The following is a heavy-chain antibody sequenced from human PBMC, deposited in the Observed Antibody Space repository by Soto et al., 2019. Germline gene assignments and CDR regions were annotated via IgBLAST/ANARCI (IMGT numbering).Heavy chain of an antibody. D-gene: IGHD6-19*01. CDR2: IYYSGST. Sequence: SETLSLTCTVSRGSISSGDYYWSWIRQPPGKGLEWIGYIYYSGSTNYNPSLKSRVTISVDTSKNQFSLKLSSVTAADTAVYYCARGGDGLVQGSFDNWGQGTLVTVSS. J-gene: IGHJ4*02. CDR3: ARGGDGLVQGSFDN. CDR1: RGSISSGDYY. V-gene: IGHV4-61*08.